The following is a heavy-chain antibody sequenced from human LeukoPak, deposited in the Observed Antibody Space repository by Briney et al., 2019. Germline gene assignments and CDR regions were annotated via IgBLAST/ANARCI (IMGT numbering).Heavy chain of an antibody. V-gene: IGHV3-23*01. CDR3: AKTFGIAAAGTNWFDP. Sequence: GGSLRLSCAASGFTFSSYAMSWVRQAPGKGLEWVSAISGSGGSTYYADSVKGGFTISRDNSKNTLYLQMNSLRAEDTAVYYCAKTFGIAAAGTNWFDPWGQGTLVTVSS. CDR1: GFTFSSYA. J-gene: IGHJ5*02. D-gene: IGHD6-13*01. CDR2: ISGSGGST.